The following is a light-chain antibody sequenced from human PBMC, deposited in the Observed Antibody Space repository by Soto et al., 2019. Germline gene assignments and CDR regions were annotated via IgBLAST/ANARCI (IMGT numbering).Light chain of an antibody. CDR3: QQYNDWPKT. V-gene: IGKV3-15*01. CDR2: GAS. CDR1: QSISRN. Sequence: EIVMTQSPATLSVSPGERATLSCRASQSISRNLAWYQQIPGQAPRLLIYGASTRATDIPARFSGSGSGTEFTLTISSLQSEDFAVYHCQQYNDWPKTFGHGTKVDIK. J-gene: IGKJ1*01.